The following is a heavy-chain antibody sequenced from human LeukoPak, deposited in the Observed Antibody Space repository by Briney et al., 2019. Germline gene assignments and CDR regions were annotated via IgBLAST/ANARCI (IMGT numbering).Heavy chain of an antibody. D-gene: IGHD6-19*01. Sequence: SETLSLTCSVSGGSISDYYWSWIRQPPGKGLEWIGYIYYSGSTNYNPSLKSRVTMSVDTSRNQLSLKLSSVTAADTAVYYCASSATGYSSGWYRDGMDVWGQGTTVTVSS. J-gene: IGHJ6*02. V-gene: IGHV4-59*01. CDR3: ASSATGYSSGWYRDGMDV. CDR1: GGSISDYY. CDR2: IYYSGST.